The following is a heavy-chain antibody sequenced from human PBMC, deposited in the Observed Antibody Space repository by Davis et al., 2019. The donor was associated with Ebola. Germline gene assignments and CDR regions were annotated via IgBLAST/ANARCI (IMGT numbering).Heavy chain of an antibody. J-gene: IGHJ4*02. CDR2: IRSKANSYAT. CDR3: TKGSSGTDY. Sequence: PGGSLRLSCAASGFTFSGPAMHWVRQASGKGLEWVGRIRSKANSYATAYAASVKGRFTISRDDSKNTAYLQMNSLKTEDTAVYYCTKGSSGTDYWGQGTLVTVSS. D-gene: IGHD3-22*01. CDR1: GFTFSGPA. V-gene: IGHV3-73*01.